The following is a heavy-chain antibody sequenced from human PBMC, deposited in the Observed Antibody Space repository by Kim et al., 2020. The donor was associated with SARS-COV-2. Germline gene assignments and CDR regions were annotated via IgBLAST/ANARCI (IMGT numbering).Heavy chain of an antibody. Sequence: GAGTYYADSVKGRFTISRDNSKNTLYLLMNSLRAEDTAIYYCSKDQNVGYWGQGTLVTVSS. CDR3: SKDQNVGY. J-gene: IGHJ4*02. D-gene: IGHD1-26*01. V-gene: IGHV3-23*01. CDR2: GAGT.